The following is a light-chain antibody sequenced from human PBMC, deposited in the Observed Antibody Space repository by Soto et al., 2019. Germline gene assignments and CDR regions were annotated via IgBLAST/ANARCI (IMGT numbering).Light chain of an antibody. J-gene: IGKJ4*01. V-gene: IGKV1-9*01. CDR1: QGISSY. CDR3: QQLNS. CDR2: AAS. Sequence: DIQLTQSPSFLSASVGDRVTITCRASQGISSYLAWYQQKPGKAPKLLIYAASTLQSGVPSRFRGSGSGTESTLTISSLQPEDFATYYCQQLNSFGGGTKVEIK.